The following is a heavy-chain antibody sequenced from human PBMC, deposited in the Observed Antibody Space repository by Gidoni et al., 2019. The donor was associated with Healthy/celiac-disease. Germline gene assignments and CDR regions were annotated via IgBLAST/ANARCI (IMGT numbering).Heavy chain of an antibody. CDR3: AKDRSGTGYYGMDV. J-gene: IGHJ6*02. CDR2: ISYDGSNK. CDR1: GFPFSSYG. V-gene: IGHV3-30*18. Sequence: QVQLVESGGGVVQPGRSLRLPCAASGFPFSSYGMHWVRQAPGKGLEWVAVISYDGSNKYYADSVKGRFTISRDNSKNTLYLQMNSLRAEDTAVYYCAKDRSGTGYYGMDVWGQGTTVTVSS.